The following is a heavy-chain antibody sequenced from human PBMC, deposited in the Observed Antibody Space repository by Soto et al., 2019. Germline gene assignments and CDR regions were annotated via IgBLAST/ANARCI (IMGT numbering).Heavy chain of an antibody. V-gene: IGHV1-58*01. Sequence: VASVKVSCKASGFTFTSSAVQWVRQARGRRLEWIGWIVVGSGNTNYAQKFQERVTITRDMSTSTAYMELSSLRSEDTAVYYCAVGYSDYDFAVAGGYYYGMDVWGQGTTVTVS. CDR1: GFTFTSSA. J-gene: IGHJ6*02. D-gene: IGHD5-12*01. CDR2: IVVGSGNT. CDR3: AVGYSDYDFAVAGGYYYGMDV.